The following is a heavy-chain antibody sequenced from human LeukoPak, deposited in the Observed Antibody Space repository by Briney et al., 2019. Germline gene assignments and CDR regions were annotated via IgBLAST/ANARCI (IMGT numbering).Heavy chain of an antibody. CDR3: AKASYYYDSSGYYFDY. V-gene: IGHV3-23*01. CDR2: ISGSGGST. J-gene: IGHJ4*02. CDR1: GFTFSSYA. D-gene: IGHD3-22*01. Sequence: GGSLRLSCAASGFTFSSYAMSWVRQAPGKGLEWVSAISGSGGSTYYADSVKGRFTISRDNSKNTLYLQMNSLRAEDTAVYYCAKASYYYDSSGYYFDYWGQGTLVTVSS.